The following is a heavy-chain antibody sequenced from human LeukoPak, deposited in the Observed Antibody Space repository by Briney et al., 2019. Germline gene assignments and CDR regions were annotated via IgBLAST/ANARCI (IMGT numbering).Heavy chain of an antibody. J-gene: IGHJ4*02. CDR3: ARGGPILVVTEVGFDY. D-gene: IGHD3-22*01. CDR2: ISSSSSTI. V-gene: IGHV3-48*01. CDR1: GFIFSTYN. Sequence: GESLKISCAASGFIFSTYNINWVRQAPGKGLEWVSYISSSSSTIYYADSVKGRFTISRDNAKNSLYLQMNSLRAEDTAVYYCARGGPILVVTEVGFDYWGQGTLVTVSS.